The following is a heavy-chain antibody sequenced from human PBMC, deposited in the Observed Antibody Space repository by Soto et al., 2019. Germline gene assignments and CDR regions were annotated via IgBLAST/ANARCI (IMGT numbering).Heavy chain of an antibody. V-gene: IGHV1-69*13. CDR3: ARGEEAAATTSAMTYYYGMDV. J-gene: IGHJ6*02. CDR2: IIPIFGTA. D-gene: IGHD6-25*01. CDR1: GGTFSRYA. Sequence: SVKVSCKASGGTFSRYAISWVRQAPGQGLEWMGGIIPIFGTANYAQKFQGRVTITADESTSTAYMELSSLRSEDTAAYYCARGEEAAATTSAMTYYYGMDVWGQGSTVRVSS.